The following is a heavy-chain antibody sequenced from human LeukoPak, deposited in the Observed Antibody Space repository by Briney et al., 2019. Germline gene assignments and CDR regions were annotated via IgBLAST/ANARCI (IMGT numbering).Heavy chain of an antibody. CDR3: ARGRVRGYYFDY. V-gene: IGHV4-34*01. J-gene: IGHJ4*02. CDR1: GGSFSGYY. CDR2: INHSGST. D-gene: IGHD2-8*01. Sequence: SETLSLTCAVYGGSFSGYYWSWIRQPPGKGLEWIGEINHSGSTNYNPSLKSRVTISVDTSKNQFSLKLSSVTAADTAVYYCARGRVRGYYFDYWGQGTLVPSPQ.